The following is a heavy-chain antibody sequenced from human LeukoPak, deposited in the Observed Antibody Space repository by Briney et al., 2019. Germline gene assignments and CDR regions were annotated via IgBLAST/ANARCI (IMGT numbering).Heavy chain of an antibody. CDR3: AGDDNVVVQAARPLGYYYMDV. Sequence: VASVTLSCKASGYTFNSFAISWIRKAPGQGTGWMGWMSGNNSNTKYAQNLQGRVTMTTDTSTSTAYMKLRSLTSDDTAVYYCAGDDNVVVQAARPLGYYYMDVWGKGTTVTVSS. CDR2: MSGNNSNT. V-gene: IGHV1-18*01. CDR1: GYTFNSFA. D-gene: IGHD2-2*02. J-gene: IGHJ6*03.